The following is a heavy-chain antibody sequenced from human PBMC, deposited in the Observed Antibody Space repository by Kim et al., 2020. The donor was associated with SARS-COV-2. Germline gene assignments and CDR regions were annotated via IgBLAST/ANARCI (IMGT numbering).Heavy chain of an antibody. V-gene: IGHV3-23*01. CDR2: GAGT. D-gene: IGHD3-16*01. J-gene: IGHJ6*02. CDR3: ARDLGGADV. Sequence: GAGTEYVDSVKGRFSLSRDNSNNTVFLQMNNLRGDDTAVYYCARDLGGADVWGQGTTVIVSS.